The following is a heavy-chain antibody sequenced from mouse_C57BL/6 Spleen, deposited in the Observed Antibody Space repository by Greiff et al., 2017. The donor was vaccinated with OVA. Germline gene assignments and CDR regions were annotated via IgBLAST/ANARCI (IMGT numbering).Heavy chain of an antibody. V-gene: IGHV1-55*01. CDR2: IYPGSGST. Sequence: QVQLQQPGAELVKPGASVKMSCKASGYTFTSYWITWVKQRPGQGLEWIGDIYPGSGSTNYNEKFKCKATLTVATSSSTAYMQLSSLTSEDSAVYDCGRGDYYSNFAYWGQGTLVTVSA. J-gene: IGHJ3*01. CDR3: GRGDYYSNFAY. D-gene: IGHD2-5*01. CDR1: GYTFTSYW.